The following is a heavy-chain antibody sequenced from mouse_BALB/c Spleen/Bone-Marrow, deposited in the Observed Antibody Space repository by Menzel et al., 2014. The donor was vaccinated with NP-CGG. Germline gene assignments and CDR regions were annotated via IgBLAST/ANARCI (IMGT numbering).Heavy chain of an antibody. CDR2: IDPANGNT. CDR3: ASYNSGSYFAP. J-gene: IGHJ2*01. D-gene: IGHD1-3*01. CDR1: GFNIKDTY. V-gene: IGHV14-3*02. Sequence: VQLKQSGAELVKPGASVKLSCTASGFNIKDTYMHWVKQRPEQGLEWIGRIDPANGNTKYDPKFQGKATITADTSSNPPSLQLSSLTSEAPAFYSCASYNSGSYFAPWAQGTPLPVSS.